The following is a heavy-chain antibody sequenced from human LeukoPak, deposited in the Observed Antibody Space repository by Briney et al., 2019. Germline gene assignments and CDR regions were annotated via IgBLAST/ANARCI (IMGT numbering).Heavy chain of an antibody. CDR1: GGSTSSSSYY. Sequence: SETLSLTCTVSGGSTSSSSYYWGWIRQPPGKGLEWIGIIYYSGSKFYYNPSLESRVTISVDASENQFSLRLSSVTAADTAVYYCARRSDTSMGFFDYWGQGTPVTVSS. CDR3: ARRSDTSMGFFDY. D-gene: IGHD5-18*01. J-gene: IGHJ4*02. CDR2: IYYSGSKF. V-gene: IGHV4-39*01.